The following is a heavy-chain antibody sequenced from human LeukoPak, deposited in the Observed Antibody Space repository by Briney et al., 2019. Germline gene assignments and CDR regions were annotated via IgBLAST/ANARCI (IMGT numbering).Heavy chain of an antibody. CDR3: ARVKGSSWTSDY. Sequence: GASVKVSCKASGYTFTGYYMHWVRQAPGQGLEWMGWINPNSGGTNYAQKFQGRVTKTRDTSISTAYMELSRLRSDDTAVYYCARVKGSSWTSDYWGQGTLVTVSS. D-gene: IGHD6-6*01. CDR2: INPNSGGT. V-gene: IGHV1-2*02. J-gene: IGHJ4*02. CDR1: GYTFTGYY.